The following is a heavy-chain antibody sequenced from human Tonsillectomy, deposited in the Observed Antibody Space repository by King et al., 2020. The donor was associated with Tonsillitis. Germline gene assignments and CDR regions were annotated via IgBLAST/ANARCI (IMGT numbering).Heavy chain of an antibody. V-gene: IGHV3-23*04. Sequence: VQLVESGGGLVQPGGSLRLSCAASGFTFSSYAMSWVRQAPGKGLEWVSKISGSGGNTYYADSVQGRFTISRDNSKNTLYLQMNSLRAEDTAVYYCAKESYDFWGDYTGPFDYWGQGTLVTVSS. CDR3: AKESYDFWGDYTGPFDY. D-gene: IGHD3-3*01. CDR1: GFTFSSYA. CDR2: ISGSGGNT. J-gene: IGHJ4*02.